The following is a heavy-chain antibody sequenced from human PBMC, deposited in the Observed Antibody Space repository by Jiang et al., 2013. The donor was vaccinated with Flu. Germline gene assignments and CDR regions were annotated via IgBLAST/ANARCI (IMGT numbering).Heavy chain of an antibody. J-gene: IGHJ6*04. Sequence: LLKPSETLSLTCAVYGGSFSGYYWSWIRQPPGKGLEWIGEINHSGSTNYNPSLKSRVTISVDTSKNQFSLKLSSVTAADTAVYYCARGDTIFGVVIDDYYYYGMDVWGKGTTVTVSS. D-gene: IGHD3-3*01. CDR2: INHSGST. CDR1: GGSFSGYY. V-gene: IGHV4-34*01. CDR3: ARGDTIFGVVIDDYYYYGMDV.